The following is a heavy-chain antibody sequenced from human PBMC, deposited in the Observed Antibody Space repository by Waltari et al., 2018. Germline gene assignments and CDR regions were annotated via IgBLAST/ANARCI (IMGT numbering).Heavy chain of an antibody. Sequence: QVQLQESGPGLARPSQTLSLTCTVSGGSISSGSVYWTWIRQPAGKGLEWVGHIFTSGSTKYNPSLKSRVSVSLDTSENQFSLRLSSVTAADTAVYYCARDEARYYDIMTGGGYYGLDVWGQGTTVTVSS. D-gene: IGHD3-9*01. J-gene: IGHJ6*02. V-gene: IGHV4-61*02. CDR3: ARDEARYYDIMTGGGYYGLDV. CDR2: IFTSGST. CDR1: GGSISSGSVY.